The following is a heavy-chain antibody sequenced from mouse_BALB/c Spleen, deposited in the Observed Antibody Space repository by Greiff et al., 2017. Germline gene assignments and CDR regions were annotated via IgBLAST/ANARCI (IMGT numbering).Heavy chain of an antibody. J-gene: IGHJ4*01. Sequence: EVKLEESGPGLVKPSQSLSLTCTVTGYSITSDYAWNWIRQFPGNKLEWMGYISYSGSTSYNPSLKSRISITRDTSKNQFFLQLNSVTTEDTATYYCARSSLAMDYWGQGTSVTVSS. CDR2: ISYSGST. V-gene: IGHV3-2*02. CDR3: ARSSLAMDY. CDR1: GYSITSDYA.